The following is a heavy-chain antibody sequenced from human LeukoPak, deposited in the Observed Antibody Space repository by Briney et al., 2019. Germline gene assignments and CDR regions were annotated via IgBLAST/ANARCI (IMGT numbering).Heavy chain of an antibody. V-gene: IGHV3-23*01. Sequence: GGPLRLSCAASGFTFNHYGLSWARQAPGKGLEWVSSISGTGGSTYYAESVKGRSTISRDNSKNTLFLQMNSLRAEDTAVYYCAKDEPRGGPDDYWGQGTLVTVSS. CDR1: GFTFNHYG. J-gene: IGHJ4*02. CDR3: AKDEPRGGPDDY. CDR2: ISGTGGST. D-gene: IGHD1-14*01.